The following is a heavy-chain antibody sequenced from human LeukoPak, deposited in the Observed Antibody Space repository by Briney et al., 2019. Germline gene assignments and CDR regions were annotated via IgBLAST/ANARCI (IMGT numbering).Heavy chain of an antibody. J-gene: IGHJ4*02. CDR3: ARDRSYCSGGSCSYYFDY. Sequence: KPSETLSLTCSVSGGAISSYYWSWIRQPPGKGLEWIGYMYYSGSTNSNPSLKSRVSISLDTSKNQFSLMLSSVTAADTAVYYCARDRSYCSGGSCSYYFDYWGQGTLVTVSS. CDR1: GGAISSYY. CDR2: MYYSGST. D-gene: IGHD2-15*01. V-gene: IGHV4-59*12.